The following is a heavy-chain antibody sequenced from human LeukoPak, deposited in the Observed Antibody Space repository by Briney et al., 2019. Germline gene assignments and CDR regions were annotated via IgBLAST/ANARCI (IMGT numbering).Heavy chain of an antibody. J-gene: IGHJ4*02. Sequence: SVTVSCKASGGTFSSYAISWVRQAPGQGLEWMGGIIPIFGTANYAQRFQGRVTMTRDTSTSTVHMELSSLRSEDTAVYYCARGQNKCLGHWGQGTLVTVSS. CDR3: ARGQNKCLGH. D-gene: IGHD2/OR15-2a*01. CDR2: IIPIFGTA. V-gene: IGHV1-69*05. CDR1: GGTFSSYA.